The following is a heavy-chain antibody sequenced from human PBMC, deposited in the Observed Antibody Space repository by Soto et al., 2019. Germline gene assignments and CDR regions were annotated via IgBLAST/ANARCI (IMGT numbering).Heavy chain of an antibody. Sequence: GGSLRLSCAASGFTFSSYGMHWVRQAPGKGLEWVAVISYDGSNKYYADSVKGRFTISRDNSKNTLYLQMNSLRAEDTAVYYCAKDVVVGATTGLGDYYYYYGMDVWGQGTTVTV. J-gene: IGHJ6*02. CDR1: GFTFSSYG. D-gene: IGHD1-26*01. V-gene: IGHV3-30*18. CDR2: ISYDGSNK. CDR3: AKDVVVGATTGLGDYYYYYGMDV.